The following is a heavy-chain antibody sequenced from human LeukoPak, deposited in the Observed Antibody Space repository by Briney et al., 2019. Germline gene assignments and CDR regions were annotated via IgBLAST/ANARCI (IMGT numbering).Heavy chain of an antibody. CDR3: ARGRLRIQLWSHLTFFDY. CDR1: GYTLTELS. V-gene: IGHV1-24*01. CDR2: FDPEDGET. D-gene: IGHD5-18*01. J-gene: IGHJ4*02. Sequence: ASVKVSCKVSGYTLTELSMHWVRQAPGKGLEWMGGFDPEDGETIYAQKFQGRVTMTRDTSISTAYMELSRLRSDDTAVYYCARGRLRIQLWSHLTFFDYWGQGTLVTVSS.